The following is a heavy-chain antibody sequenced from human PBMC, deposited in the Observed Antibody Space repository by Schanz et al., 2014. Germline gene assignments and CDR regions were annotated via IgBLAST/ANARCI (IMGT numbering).Heavy chain of an antibody. V-gene: IGHV4-31*03. CDR2: IYDSGNT. CDR1: GDSMSSGGYY. D-gene: IGHD3-3*01. CDR3: ARVRVGDGSLFEY. J-gene: IGHJ4*02. Sequence: QVQLQESGPGLVKPSQTLSLTCNVSGDSMSSGGYYWNWIRQHPGKGLEWIGYIYDSGNTYYNPSLKSRVTMSIDTSENQFSPNLRSVTGADTAVYYCARVRVGDGSLFEYWGQGTLVNVSS.